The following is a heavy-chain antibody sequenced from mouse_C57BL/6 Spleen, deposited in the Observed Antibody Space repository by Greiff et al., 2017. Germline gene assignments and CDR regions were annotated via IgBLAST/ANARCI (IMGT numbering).Heavy chain of an antibody. V-gene: IGHV1-22*01. CDR3: ASSDSYYSYYYSMDY. Sequence: EVKLQQSGPELVKPGASVKMSCKASGYTFTDYNMHWVKQSHGKSLEWIGDINPQNGGTSYNQKFKGNATLTVNKSSSTAYMELRSLTSEDSAVYYCASSDSYYSYYYSMDYWGQGTSVTVSS. CDR1: GYTFTDYN. J-gene: IGHJ4*01. CDR2: INPQNGGT. D-gene: IGHD2-3*01.